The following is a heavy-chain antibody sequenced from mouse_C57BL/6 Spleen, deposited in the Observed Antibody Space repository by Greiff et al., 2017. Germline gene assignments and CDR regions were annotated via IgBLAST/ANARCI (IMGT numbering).Heavy chain of an antibody. J-gene: IGHJ2*01. CDR2: INPSNGGT. V-gene: IGHV1-53*01. CDR3: ARWGRGGYYVDD. Sequence: QVQLQQPGPELVKPGASVKLSCKASGYTFTSYWMHWVKQRPGQGLEWIGNINPSNGGTNYNEKFKSKATLTVDKSSSTAYMQRSSLTSEYSAVYYGARWGRGGYYVDDWGKGTTLTVSS. CDR1: GYTFTSYW.